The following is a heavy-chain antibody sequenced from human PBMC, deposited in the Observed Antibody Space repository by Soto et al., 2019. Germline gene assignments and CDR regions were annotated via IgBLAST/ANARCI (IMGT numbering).Heavy chain of an antibody. D-gene: IGHD2-15*01. CDR3: ARLPDIVVVVAATPVDAFDI. J-gene: IGHJ3*02. CDR2: IISIPGIA. Sequence: SVKVSCKASGGTFSSYTISWVRQAPGQGLEWMGRIISIPGIANYAQKFQGRVTITADKSTSTAYMELSSLRSEDTAVYYCARLPDIVVVVAATPVDAFDIWGQGTMVTVSS. V-gene: IGHV1-69*02. CDR1: GGTFSSYT.